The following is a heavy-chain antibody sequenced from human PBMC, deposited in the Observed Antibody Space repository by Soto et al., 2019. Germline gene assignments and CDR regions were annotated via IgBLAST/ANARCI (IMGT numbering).Heavy chain of an antibody. D-gene: IGHD5-12*01. J-gene: IGHJ5*02. CDR1: GGTFSSYA. V-gene: IGHV1-69*13. CDR2: IIPIFGTA. Sequence: SVKVSCKASGGTFSSYAISWVRQAPGQGLEWMGGIIPIFGTANYAQKFQGRVTITADESTSTAYMELSSLRSEDTAVYYCARLGYSGYEPRPWFDPWGQGTLVTVSS. CDR3: ARLGYSGYEPRPWFDP.